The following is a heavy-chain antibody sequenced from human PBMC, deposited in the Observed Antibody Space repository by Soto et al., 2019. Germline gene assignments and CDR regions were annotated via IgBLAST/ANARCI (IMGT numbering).Heavy chain of an antibody. CDR1: GYTFTRYG. Sequence: QVQLVQSGAEVKNPGASVKVSCKASGYTFTRYGIGWARQAPGQGLEWMGGINTYNGNKNYAKNVQGRVNLTTDTSTSTAYMELRSLRPNDTAIYYCAMVDVYVTPSPQDVWGQGTTVIVSS. J-gene: IGHJ6*02. V-gene: IGHV1-18*01. CDR2: INTYNGNK. CDR3: AMVDVYVTPSPQDV. D-gene: IGHD3-16*01.